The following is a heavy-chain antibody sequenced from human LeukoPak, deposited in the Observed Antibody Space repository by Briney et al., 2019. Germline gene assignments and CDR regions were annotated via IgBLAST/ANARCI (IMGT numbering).Heavy chain of an antibody. J-gene: IGHJ3*02. CDR3: ARAGAYYDGSGYYYDAVAFDI. Sequence: SETLSLTCTVSGGSISSYYWSWIRQPPGKGLEWIGYIYYSGSTNYNPSLKSRVTISVDTSKNQFSLKLSSVTAADTAVYYCARAGAYYDGSGYYYDAVAFDIWGQGTMVTVSS. CDR2: IYYSGST. D-gene: IGHD3-22*01. V-gene: IGHV4-59*01. CDR1: GGSISSYY.